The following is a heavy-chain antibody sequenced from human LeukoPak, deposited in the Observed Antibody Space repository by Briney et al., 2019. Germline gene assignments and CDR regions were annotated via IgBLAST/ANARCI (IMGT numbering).Heavy chain of an antibody. D-gene: IGHD2-15*01. CDR3: ATLLRGSDNLDY. V-gene: IGHV4-59*01. Sequence: SETLSLTCTVSGGSISSYYWSWIRQPPGKGLEWIGYIYYSGSTNYNPSLKSRVTISVDTSKNQFSLKLSSVTAADTAVYYCATLLRGSDNLDYWGQGTLVTVSS. CDR2: IYYSGST. CDR1: GGSISSYY. J-gene: IGHJ4*02.